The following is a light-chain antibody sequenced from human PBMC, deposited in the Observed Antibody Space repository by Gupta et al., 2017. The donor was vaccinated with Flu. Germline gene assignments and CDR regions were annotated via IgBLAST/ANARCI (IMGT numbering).Light chain of an antibody. CDR3: QSADSTSTYYV. V-gene: IGLV3-25*03. Sequence: GQTARITCSGDALPNQYVYWFRQKPGQAPALLIYKDTERPSGIPERFSASGSGTTVTLTISGVQAEDEADYYCQSADSTSTYYVFGAGTKVTVL. CDR1: ALPNQY. J-gene: IGLJ1*01. CDR2: KDT.